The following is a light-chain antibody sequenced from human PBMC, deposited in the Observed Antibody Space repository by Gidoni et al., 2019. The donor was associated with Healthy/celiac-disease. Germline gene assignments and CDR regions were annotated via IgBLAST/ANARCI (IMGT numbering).Light chain of an antibody. CDR3: QQYYSTLT. J-gene: IGKJ4*01. Sequence: DIVMTQSPDYLAVSLGERATINCKSSQSVLYSSNNKNYLAWYQQKPGQPPKLLIYWASTRESGVPDRFSGSGSGTDFTLTISSLQAEDVAVYYCQQYYSTLTFXGXTKVEI. CDR2: WAS. CDR1: QSVLYSSNNKNY. V-gene: IGKV4-1*01.